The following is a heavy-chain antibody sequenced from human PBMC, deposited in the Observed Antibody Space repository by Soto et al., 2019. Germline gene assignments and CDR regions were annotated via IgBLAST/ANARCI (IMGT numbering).Heavy chain of an antibody. CDR1: GGSISSYY. V-gene: IGHV4-59*01. D-gene: IGHD3-22*01. Sequence: SETLSLTCTVSGGSISSYYWSWIRQPPGKGLEWIGYIYYSGSTNYNPSLRSRVTISVDTSKNQFSLKLSSVTAADTAVYYCARDLNYYDSSGYYSYYYYGMDVWGQGTTVTVSS. CDR2: IYYSGST. CDR3: ARDLNYYDSSGYYSYYYYGMDV. J-gene: IGHJ6*02.